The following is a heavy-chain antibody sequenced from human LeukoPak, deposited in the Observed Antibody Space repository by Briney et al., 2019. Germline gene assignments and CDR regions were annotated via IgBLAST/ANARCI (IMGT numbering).Heavy chain of an antibody. CDR1: GFTVSSNY. D-gene: IGHD6-13*01. V-gene: IGHV3-23*01. CDR2: ISGSGGST. CDR3: AKEDRVIAAPYVDY. Sequence: PGGSLRLSCAASGFTVSSNYMSWVRQAPGKGLEWVSAISGSGGSTYYADSVKGRFTVSRDNSKNTLYVQMNSLRAEDTAVYYCAKEDRVIAAPYVDYWGQGTLVTVSS. J-gene: IGHJ4*02.